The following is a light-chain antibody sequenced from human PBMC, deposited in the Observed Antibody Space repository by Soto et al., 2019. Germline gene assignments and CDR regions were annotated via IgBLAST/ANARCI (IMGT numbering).Light chain of an antibody. CDR2: GVS. CDR1: SSDVGGYNY. CDR3: SSYSGSDNFVV. J-gene: IGLJ2*01. Sequence: QSALTQPASVSGSPGQSITISCTGTSSDVGGYNYVSWYQHHPGKAPKLMIYGVSNRPSGVPDRFSGSKSGNTASLTVSGLHAEDEADYYCSSYSGSDNFVVFGGGTKVTVL. V-gene: IGLV2-8*01.